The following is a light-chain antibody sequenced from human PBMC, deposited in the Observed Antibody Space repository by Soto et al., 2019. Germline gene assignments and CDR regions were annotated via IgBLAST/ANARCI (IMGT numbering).Light chain of an antibody. J-gene: IGKJ1*01. CDR3: LQYGKPSM. CDR1: QSVSSGL. Sequence: EIVLTQSPGTLSLSPGERATLSCRASQSVSSGLLAWYQQKPGQTPRLLIYGASSRATGIPDRFSGSGSGTDFSLTISNLEPEDVAVYYCLQYGKPSMFGQGTKVEIK. CDR2: GAS. V-gene: IGKV3-20*01.